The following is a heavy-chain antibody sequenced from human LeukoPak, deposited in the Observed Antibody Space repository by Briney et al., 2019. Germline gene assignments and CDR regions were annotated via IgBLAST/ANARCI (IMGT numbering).Heavy chain of an antibody. J-gene: IGHJ6*02. V-gene: IGHV3-23*01. Sequence: GGSLRLSCAASGFTFSTYAMSWVRQAPGKGLEWVSAINGGGDSTFYADSVKGRFTISRDNSKNTLYLQMNTLRVEDTAVYYCTRDLMDYDVSTGLHHYYMDVWGQGTTVTVSS. CDR3: TRDLMDYDVSTGLHHYYMDV. CDR2: INGGGDST. D-gene: IGHD3-9*01. CDR1: GFTFSTYA.